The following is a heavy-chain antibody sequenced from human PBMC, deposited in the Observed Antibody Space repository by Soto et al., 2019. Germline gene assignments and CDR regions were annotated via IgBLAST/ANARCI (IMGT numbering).Heavy chain of an antibody. CDR2: NIPIFGTA. V-gene: IGHV1-69*13. Sequence: GASVKVSCKASGGTFSSYAISWVRQAPGQGLEWMGGNIPIFGTANYAQKFQGRVTITADESTSTAYMELSSLRSEDTAVYYCARAPSLAARPGGYYYYGMDVWRQGTTVTVSS. J-gene: IGHJ6*02. CDR1: GGTFSSYA. CDR3: ARAPSLAARPGGYYYYGMDV. D-gene: IGHD6-6*01.